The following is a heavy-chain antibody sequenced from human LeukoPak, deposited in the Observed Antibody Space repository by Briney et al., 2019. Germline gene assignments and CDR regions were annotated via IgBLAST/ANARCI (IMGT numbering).Heavy chain of an antibody. D-gene: IGHD3-16*01. Sequence: PSETLSLTCAVYGGSFSGSYWSCMRQPPGKGLEWIGEINHSGSTNYNPSLKSRVTISVDTSKNQFSLKLSSVTAADTAVYYCARGHGNIITYGYWGQGTLVTVSS. J-gene: IGHJ4*02. CDR1: GGSFSGSY. V-gene: IGHV4-34*01. CDR3: ARGHGNIITYGY. CDR2: INHSGST.